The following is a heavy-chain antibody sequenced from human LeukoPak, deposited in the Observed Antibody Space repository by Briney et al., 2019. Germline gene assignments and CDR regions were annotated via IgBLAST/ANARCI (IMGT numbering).Heavy chain of an antibody. J-gene: IGHJ4*02. CDR1: GYTFIGYY. D-gene: IGHD3-22*01. CDR3: ARDPSFYYDSSGYYDDH. Sequence: ASVKVSCKASGYTFIGYYMHWVRQAPGQGLEWMGWINPNSGGTNYAQKFQGRVTMTRDTSTSTAYMELNRLRSDDTAMYYCARDPSFYYDSSGYYDDHWGQGTLVTVSS. V-gene: IGHV1-2*02. CDR2: INPNSGGT.